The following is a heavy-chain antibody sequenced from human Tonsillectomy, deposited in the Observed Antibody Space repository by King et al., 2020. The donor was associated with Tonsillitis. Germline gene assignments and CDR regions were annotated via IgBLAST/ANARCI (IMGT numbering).Heavy chain of an antibody. J-gene: IGHJ4*02. CDR1: GVSISNYY. Sequence: QLQESGPGLVKPSGTLSLSCTVSGVSISNYYWSWIRQPAGKGLEWIGRIYITGSTNYNPSLKSRLTMSVDTSKNQFSLKLTSVTAADTAVYYCARDPGYCGGDCYLFDYWGQGTLVTVSA. D-gene: IGHD2-21*02. V-gene: IGHV4-4*07. CDR2: IYITGST. CDR3: ARDPGYCGGDCYLFDY.